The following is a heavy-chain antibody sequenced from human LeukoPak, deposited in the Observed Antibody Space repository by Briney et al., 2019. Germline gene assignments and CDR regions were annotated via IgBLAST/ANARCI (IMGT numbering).Heavy chain of an antibody. CDR1: GYTFTGYY. V-gene: IGHV1-2*02. D-gene: IGHD3-10*01. Sequence: ASVKVSCKASGYTFTGYYMHSVRRAPGQGLEWMGWINPNSGGTNYAQKFQGRVTMTGDTSISTAYMELSRLRSDDTAVYYCARDEIYGSGSYYRIDYWGQGTLVTVSS. CDR2: INPNSGGT. J-gene: IGHJ4*02. CDR3: ARDEIYGSGSYYRIDY.